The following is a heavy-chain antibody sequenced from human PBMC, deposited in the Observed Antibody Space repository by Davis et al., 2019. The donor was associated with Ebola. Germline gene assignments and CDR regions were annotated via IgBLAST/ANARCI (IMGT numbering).Heavy chain of an antibody. CDR2: IYYSGST. V-gene: IGHV4-30-4*07. CDR3: VRGWPSSVTTDFYAMDA. J-gene: IGHJ6*04. Sequence: SQTLSLTCAVSGGSISSGGYSWSWIRQPPGKGLEWIGYIYYSGSTYYNPSLKSRVTISVDTSKNQFSLNLKSVTAADTAVYYCVRGWPSSVTTDFYAMDAWGKGTTVIVSS. CDR1: GGSISSGGYS. D-gene: IGHD4-17*01.